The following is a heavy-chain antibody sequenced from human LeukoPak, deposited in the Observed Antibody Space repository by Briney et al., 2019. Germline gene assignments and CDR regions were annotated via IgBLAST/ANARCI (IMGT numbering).Heavy chain of an antibody. Sequence: ASVKVSCKASGYTFTGYYMHWVRQAPGQGLEWMGWISAYNGNTNYAQKLQGRVTMTTDTSTSTAYMELRSLRSDDTAVYYCAREDCSGGSCYIDYWGQGTLVTVSS. D-gene: IGHD2-15*01. CDR3: AREDCSGGSCYIDY. V-gene: IGHV1-18*04. J-gene: IGHJ4*02. CDR1: GYTFTGYY. CDR2: ISAYNGNT.